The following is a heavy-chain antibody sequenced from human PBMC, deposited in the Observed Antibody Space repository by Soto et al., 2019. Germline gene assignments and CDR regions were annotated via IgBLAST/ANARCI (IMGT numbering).Heavy chain of an antibody. CDR1: GYSFTNYW. CDR2: IYPCDSDT. Sequence: LGESLKISCKGSGYSFTNYWIAWVRQMPGKGLEWMGIIYPCDSDTRYSPSFQGQVTISADKSISTAYLPWSSLKASDTAIYYCAWGGVEARDAFDIWGQGTMVTVSS. CDR3: AWGGVEARDAFDI. D-gene: IGHD2-15*01. J-gene: IGHJ3*02. V-gene: IGHV5-51*01.